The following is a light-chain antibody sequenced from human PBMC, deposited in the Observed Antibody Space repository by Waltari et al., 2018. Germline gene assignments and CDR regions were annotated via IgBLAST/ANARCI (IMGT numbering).Light chain of an antibody. CDR3: CSFASRIGV. CDR2: EVT. CDR1: SSDVGSYNF. Sequence: QSALTQPASVSGSPGQSITISCTGTSSDVGSYNFFPLYQQHPGKAPKLIISEVTKRPSGVSNRFSGSKSGNTASLTISGLQADDEADYYCCSFASRIGVFGGGTKVTVL. V-gene: IGLV2-23*02. J-gene: IGLJ2*01.